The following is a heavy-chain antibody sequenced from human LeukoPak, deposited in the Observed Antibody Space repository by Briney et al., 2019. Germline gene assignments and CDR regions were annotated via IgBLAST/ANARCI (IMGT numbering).Heavy chain of an antibody. V-gene: IGHV4-34*01. CDR3: ARSPTVTTYAY. CDR1: GGSFSGYY. J-gene: IGHJ4*01. Sequence: SETLSLTCAVYGGSFSGYYWSWIRQPPGKGLEWIGEINHSGSTNYNPSLKSRVTISVDTSKNQFSLKLSSVTAADTAVYYCARSPTVTTYAYWGNGTLVTVSS. D-gene: IGHD4-4*01. CDR2: INHSGST.